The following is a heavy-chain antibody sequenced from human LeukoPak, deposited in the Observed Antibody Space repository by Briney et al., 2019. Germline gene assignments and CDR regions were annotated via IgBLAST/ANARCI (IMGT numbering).Heavy chain of an antibody. D-gene: IGHD1-26*01. CDR2: ISYDGSNK. CDR3: AKGRGWEASYYYYYMDV. CDR1: GFTFSTYA. V-gene: IGHV3-30*04. Sequence: GGSLRLSCAASGFTFSTYAMHWVRQAPGKGLEWVAVISYDGSNKYYTDSVKGRFTISRDNSKNTLYLQMNSLRAEDTAVYYCAKGRGWEASYYYYYMDVWGKGTTVTISS. J-gene: IGHJ6*03.